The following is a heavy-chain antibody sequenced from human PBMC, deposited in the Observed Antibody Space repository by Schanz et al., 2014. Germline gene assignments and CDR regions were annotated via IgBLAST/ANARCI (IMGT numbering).Heavy chain of an antibody. CDR3: AIHYGDRPL. V-gene: IGHV1-8*01. D-gene: IGHD4-17*01. CDR2: MNPTTGNR. Sequence: QVQLVQSGAEVKKPGASVRVSCKASGYSFTTYDVNWVRQATGQGLEWMGWMNPTTGNRGYAQNFQGRVTLTKDTSMKTAYMEMADLKVEDAGIYYCAIHYGDRPLWGQGTLIAVSS. CDR1: GYSFTTYD. J-gene: IGHJ4*02.